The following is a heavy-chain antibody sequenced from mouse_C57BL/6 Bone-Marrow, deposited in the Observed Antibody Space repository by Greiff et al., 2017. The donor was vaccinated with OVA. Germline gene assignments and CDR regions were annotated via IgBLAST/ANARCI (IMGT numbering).Heavy chain of an antibody. CDR1: GFTFSSYG. CDR3: ARRSSGSAWFAY. Sequence: EVMLVESGGDLVKPGGSLKLSCAASGFTFSSYGMSWVRQTPDKRLEWVATISSGGSYTYYPDSVKGRFTISRDNAKNTLYLQMSSLKSADTAMYYCARRSSGSAWFAYWGQGTLVTVSA. CDR2: ISSGGSYT. V-gene: IGHV5-6*02. D-gene: IGHD3-2*02. J-gene: IGHJ3*01.